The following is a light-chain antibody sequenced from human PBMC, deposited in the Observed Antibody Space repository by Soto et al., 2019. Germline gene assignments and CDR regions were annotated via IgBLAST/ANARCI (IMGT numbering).Light chain of an antibody. Sequence: EIVLTQSPGTLSLSPGERATLSCRASQSVSSSYLAWYQQKPGQAPRLLIYSASSRATGIPDRFSGSGSGTDFTLTISRLEPEDFAVYYCQQYGTLGVTFGPGTKVDIK. CDR2: SAS. CDR1: QSVSSSY. CDR3: QQYGTLGVT. J-gene: IGKJ3*01. V-gene: IGKV3-20*01.